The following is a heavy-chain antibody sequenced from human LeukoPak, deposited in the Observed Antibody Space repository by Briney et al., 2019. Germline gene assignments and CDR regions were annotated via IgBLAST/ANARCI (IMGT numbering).Heavy chain of an antibody. CDR2: IYYSGST. Sequence: PSQTLSLTCTVFCGSISSGDYYWSWIRQPPGKGLEWIGYIYYSGSTYYNPSLKSRVTISVDTSKNQFSLKLSSVTAADTAVYYCARALLEWLPYGMDVWGQGTTVTVSS. CDR1: CGSISSGDYY. V-gene: IGHV4-30-4*01. CDR3: ARALLEWLPYGMDV. J-gene: IGHJ6*02. D-gene: IGHD3-3*01.